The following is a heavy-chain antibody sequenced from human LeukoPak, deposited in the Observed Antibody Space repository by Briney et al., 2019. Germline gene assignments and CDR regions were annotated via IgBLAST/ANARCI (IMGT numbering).Heavy chain of an antibody. J-gene: IGHJ4*02. D-gene: IGHD3-10*01. CDR1: GFTFSSYW. CDR3: VRDVGAVRGEVYFDY. Sequence: QPGGSLRLSCAVSGFTFSSYWMHWVRQAPGKGLVWVSRMNSDGSSTSYADSVKGRFTISRDNAKNTLYLQMNSLRAEDTTMYFCVRDVGAVRGEVYFDYWGQGTLVTVSS. V-gene: IGHV3-74*01. CDR2: MNSDGSST.